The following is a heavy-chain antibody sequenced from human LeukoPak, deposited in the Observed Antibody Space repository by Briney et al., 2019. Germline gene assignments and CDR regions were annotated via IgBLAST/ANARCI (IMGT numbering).Heavy chain of an antibody. CDR2: IGSTGSTI. CDR3: ASTTHLDY. D-gene: IGHD4-11*01. V-gene: IGHV3-48*04. J-gene: IGHJ4*02. Sequence: PGGSLRLSCAASGFTFSSYGMSWIRQAPGKGLEWVSYIGSTGSTIYYADSVKGRFTISRDNAKNSLYLQMNSLRAEDTAVYYCASTTHLDYWGQGTLVTVSS. CDR1: GFTFSSYG.